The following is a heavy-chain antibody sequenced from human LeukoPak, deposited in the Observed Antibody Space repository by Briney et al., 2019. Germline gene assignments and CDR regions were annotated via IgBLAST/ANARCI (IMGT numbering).Heavy chain of an antibody. V-gene: IGHV3-9*01. D-gene: IGHD2-15*01. Sequence: PPGGSLRLSCAASGFTFDDYAMHWVRQAPGKGLEWVSGISWNSGSIGYADSVKGRFTISRDNAKNSLYLQMNSLRAEDTAVYYCAREYCSGGSCHLWDYWGQGTLVTVSS. J-gene: IGHJ4*02. CDR2: ISWNSGSI. CDR3: AREYCSGGSCHLWDY. CDR1: GFTFDDYA.